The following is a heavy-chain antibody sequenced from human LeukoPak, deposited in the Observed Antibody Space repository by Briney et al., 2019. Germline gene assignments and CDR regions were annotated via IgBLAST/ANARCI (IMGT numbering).Heavy chain of an antibody. CDR2: ITGSGAGT. J-gene: IGHJ4*02. D-gene: IGHD2/OR15-2a*01. Sequence: PGGSLRLSCSASGFIFSDYAMHWVRQAPGGGLEYVSAITGSGAGTYYADSVRGGFTISRDNSKNTLYLQMSSLRAEDTAVYYCVRTSTSYYYEYWGRGTLVTVSS. CDR1: GFIFSDYA. CDR3: VRTSTSYYYEY. V-gene: IGHV3-64D*06.